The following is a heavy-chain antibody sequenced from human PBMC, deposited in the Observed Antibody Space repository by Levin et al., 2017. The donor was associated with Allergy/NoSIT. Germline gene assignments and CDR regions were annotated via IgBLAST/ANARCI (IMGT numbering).Heavy chain of an antibody. Sequence: GGSLRLSCSASGFTFSSYAMHWVRQAPGKGLEYVSAISSNGGSTYYADSVKGRFTISRDNSKNTLYLQMSSLRAEDTAVYYCVKGGTMITFGGVIVGVDYWGQGTLVTVSS. CDR1: GFTFSSYA. J-gene: IGHJ4*02. D-gene: IGHD3-16*02. CDR2: ISSNGGST. CDR3: VKGGTMITFGGVIVGVDY. V-gene: IGHV3-64D*06.